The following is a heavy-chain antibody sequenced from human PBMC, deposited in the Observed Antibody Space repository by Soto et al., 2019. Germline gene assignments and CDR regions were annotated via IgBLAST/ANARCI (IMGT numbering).Heavy chain of an antibody. V-gene: IGHV1-18*04. CDR3: ARVDYYDSSGHYYDTFGYYGMGV. J-gene: IGHJ6*02. Sequence: ASVKVSCKASGYTFTSYGISWVRQAPGQGLEWMGWISAYNGNTNYAQKLQGRVTMTTDTSTSTAYMELRSLRSDDTAVYYCARVDYYDSSGHYYDTFGYYGMGVWGQGTTVTVSS. CDR1: GYTFTSYG. CDR2: ISAYNGNT. D-gene: IGHD3-22*01.